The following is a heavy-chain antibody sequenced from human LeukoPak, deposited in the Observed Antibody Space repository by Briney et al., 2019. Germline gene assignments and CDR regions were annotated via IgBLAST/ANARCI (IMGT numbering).Heavy chain of an antibody. J-gene: IGHJ4*02. V-gene: IGHV3-43*02. D-gene: IGHD6-6*01. CDR2: ISGDGGNT. CDR3: AKGRITARPPPDY. Sequence: GGSLRLSCAASGSTFDDYAMHWVRQAPGKGLEWVSLISGDGGNTYYADSVKGRFTISRDNSKNSLYLQMNSLRTEDTALYYCAKGRITARPPPDYWGQGTLVTVSS. CDR1: GSTFDDYA.